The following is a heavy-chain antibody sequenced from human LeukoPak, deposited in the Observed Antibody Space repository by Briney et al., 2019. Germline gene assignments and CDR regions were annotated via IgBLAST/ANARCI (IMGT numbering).Heavy chain of an antibody. CDR2: IYYSGST. CDR1: GYSISSSNW. CDR3: ARSVAAAGTSFDY. J-gene: IGHJ4*02. V-gene: IGHV4-28*01. Sequence: SETLSLTCAVSGYSISSSNWWGWIRPPPGKGLEWIGYIYYSGSTYYNPSLKSRVTMSVDTSKNQFSLKLSSVTAVDTAVYYCARSVAAAGTSFDYWGQGTLVTVSS. D-gene: IGHD6-13*01.